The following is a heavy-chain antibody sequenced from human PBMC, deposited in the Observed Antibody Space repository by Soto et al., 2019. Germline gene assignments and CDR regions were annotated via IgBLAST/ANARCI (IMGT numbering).Heavy chain of an antibody. CDR2: ITTSSSFR. J-gene: IGHJ4*02. CDR1: GFTFSTYS. CDR3: ARDLGVALATLTLDY. D-gene: IGHD2-15*01. V-gene: IGHV3-21*01. Sequence: EVQLVESGGGLVKPGGSLRLSCAASGFTFSTYSMNWVRQAPGTGMEWVADITTSSSFRFYADSVAGRFTISRDDAKNSLYLQLDSLRAEDTCVYYCARDLGVALATLTLDYWGQGALVTVSS.